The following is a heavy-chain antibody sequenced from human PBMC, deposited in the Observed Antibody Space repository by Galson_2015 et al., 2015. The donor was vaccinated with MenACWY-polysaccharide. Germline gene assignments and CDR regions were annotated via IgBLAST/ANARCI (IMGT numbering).Heavy chain of an antibody. CDR1: GFTFSSYA. J-gene: IGHJ4*02. V-gene: IGHV1-58*01. CDR2: IVDGGGNT. D-gene: IGHD6-13*01. Sequence: SVRVSCEASGFTFSSYAVQWVRQARGQGLEWIGRIVDGGGNTNYAQKFQERVTITRDMSTITAYMDLSSLRAEDTAVYYCAAVGGRNSSSWFRDFWGQGTLVTVSS. CDR3: AAVGGRNSSSWFRDF.